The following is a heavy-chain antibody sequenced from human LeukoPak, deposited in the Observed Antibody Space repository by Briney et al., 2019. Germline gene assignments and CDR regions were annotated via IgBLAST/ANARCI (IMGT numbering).Heavy chain of an antibody. CDR1: GYTFTGYY. CDR3: ARDAPYSSSCFDY. V-gene: IGHV1-2*02. J-gene: IGHJ4*02. D-gene: IGHD6-13*01. CDR2: INPNSGGT. Sequence: GASVKVSCKASGYTFTGYYMHWVRQAPGQGLEWMGWINPNSGGTNYAQKLQGRVTMTRDTSISTAYMELSRLRSDDTAVYYCARDAPYSSSCFDYWGQGTLVTVSS.